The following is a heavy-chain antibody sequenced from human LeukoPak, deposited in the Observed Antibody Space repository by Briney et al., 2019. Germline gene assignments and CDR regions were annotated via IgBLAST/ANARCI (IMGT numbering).Heavy chain of an antibody. Sequence: GGSLRLSCAASGFTFSSYEMNWVRQAPGKGLEWVSYISSSGSTIYYADSVKGRFTISRDNAKNSLYLQMNSLRPEDTAVYYCAKDDAWLQFGDWGRGTLVIVSS. CDR3: AKDDAWLQFGD. J-gene: IGHJ4*02. D-gene: IGHD5-24*01. CDR1: GFTFSSYE. CDR2: ISSSGSTI. V-gene: IGHV3-48*03.